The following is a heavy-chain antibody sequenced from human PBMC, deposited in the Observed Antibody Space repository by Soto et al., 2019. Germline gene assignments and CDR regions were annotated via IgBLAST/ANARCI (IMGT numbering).Heavy chain of an antibody. CDR1: GFTFSSYS. J-gene: IGHJ3*02. CDR3: ARDRGTYYYGSGSELNDAFDI. V-gene: IGHV3-48*02. CDR2: ISSSSSTI. D-gene: IGHD3-10*01. Sequence: PGGSLRLSCAASGFTFSSYSMNWVRQAPGKGLEWVSYISSSSSTIYYADSVKGRFTISRDNAKNSLYLQMNSLRDEDTAVYYCARDRGTYYYGSGSELNDAFDIWGQGTMVTVSS.